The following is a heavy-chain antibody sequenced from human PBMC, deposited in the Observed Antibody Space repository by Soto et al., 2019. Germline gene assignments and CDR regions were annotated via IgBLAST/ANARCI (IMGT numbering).Heavy chain of an antibody. J-gene: IGHJ4*02. V-gene: IGHV4-61*08. CDR3: ARSWGYYFDY. Sequence: SETLSLTCTVSGGSISSGGYSWTWIRQHPGKGLEWIGYIYYSGSTNYNPSLKSRVTISVDTSKNQFSLKLSSVTAADTAVYYCARSWGYYFDYWGQGTLVTVSS. D-gene: IGHD3-16*01. CDR1: GGSISSGGYS. CDR2: IYYSGST.